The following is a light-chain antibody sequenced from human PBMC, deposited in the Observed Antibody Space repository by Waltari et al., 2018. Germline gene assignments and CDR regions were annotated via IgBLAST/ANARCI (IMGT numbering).Light chain of an antibody. CDR1: QSVGSY. J-gene: IGKJ1*01. CDR3: QQRSNWPPWT. CDR2: DAS. V-gene: IGKV3-11*01. Sequence: EIVLTQSPATLSLSPGARATLSCRASQSVGSYLAWYQQKPGQAPTLLIYDASNRATGIPARFSGSGSGTDFTLTISSLEPEDFAVYYCQQRSNWPPWTFGQGTKVEIK.